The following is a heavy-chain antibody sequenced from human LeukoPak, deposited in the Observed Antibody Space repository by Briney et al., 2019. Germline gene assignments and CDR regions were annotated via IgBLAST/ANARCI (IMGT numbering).Heavy chain of an antibody. CDR3: ARTWGLGGYVRGAFDY. CDR2: IKQDGSEK. D-gene: IGHD5-12*01. Sequence: PGGSLRLSCAASGFRFSTYWMSWVRQAPGKGLEWVANIKQDGSEKYYVDSVKGRFTISRDNGKNSLYLQMNSLRAEDTAVYYCARTWGLGGYVRGAFDYWGQGTLVTVSS. CDR1: GFRFSTYW. J-gene: IGHJ4*02. V-gene: IGHV3-7*01.